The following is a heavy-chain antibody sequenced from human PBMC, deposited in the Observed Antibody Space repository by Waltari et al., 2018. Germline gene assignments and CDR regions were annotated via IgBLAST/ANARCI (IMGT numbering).Heavy chain of an antibody. J-gene: IGHJ3*02. D-gene: IGHD4-17*01. Sequence: QVQLQESGPGLVKPSQTLSLTCTVSGGSISSGGYYWSWIRQHPGKGLEWIGYIYYSGSTYYNPSLNSRVTISVDTPKNQFSLKLSSVTAADTAVYYCARDDYGDYTDSFDIWGQGTMVTVSS. CDR3: ARDDYGDYTDSFDI. CDR2: IYYSGST. CDR1: GGSISSGGYY. V-gene: IGHV4-31*03.